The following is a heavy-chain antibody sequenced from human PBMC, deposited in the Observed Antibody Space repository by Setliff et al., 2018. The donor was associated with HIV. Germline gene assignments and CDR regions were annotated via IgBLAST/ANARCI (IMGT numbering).Heavy chain of an antibody. J-gene: IGHJ2*01. Sequence: PGGSLRLSCAASGFTFSDYWMHWVRQAPGKGLVWVSRINTDGSTTSYADSVKGRFTISRDNAKNTLFLQMNSLRAEDTAVYYCARDVKGYIYGSTYWYFDLWGRGTLVTVS. V-gene: IGHV3-74*01. CDR3: ARDVKGYIYGSTYWYFDL. CDR1: GFTFSDYW. D-gene: IGHD5-18*01. CDR2: INTDGSTT.